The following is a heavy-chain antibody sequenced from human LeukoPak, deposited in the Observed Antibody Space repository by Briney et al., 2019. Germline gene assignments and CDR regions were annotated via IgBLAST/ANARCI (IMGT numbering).Heavy chain of an antibody. CDR1: GGSISSYY. CDR2: IYYSGST. J-gene: IGHJ4*02. Sequence: TSETLSLTCTVSGGSISSYYWSWIRQPPGKGLEWIGYIYYSGSTNYNPSLKSRVTISVDTSKNQFSLKLSSVTAADTAVYYCARVNPLLSNYYFDYWGQGTLVTVSS. V-gene: IGHV4-59*01. D-gene: IGHD2-2*01. CDR3: ARVNPLLSNYYFDY.